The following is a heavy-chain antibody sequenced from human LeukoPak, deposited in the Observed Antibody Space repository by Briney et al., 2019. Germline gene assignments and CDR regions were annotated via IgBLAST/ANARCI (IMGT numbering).Heavy chain of an antibody. CDR2: INTNTENP. J-gene: IGHJ4*02. Sequence: SVTVSFTSSGYTFTSYAMNWVRQAPGQGLEWMGWINTNTENPTYAQGFTGRFVFSLDTSDSTAYLLISSLKAEDTAVYYCARDRESSLDYWGQGTLVTVSS. D-gene: IGHD6-13*01. CDR3: ARDRESSLDY. CDR1: GYTFTSYA. V-gene: IGHV7-4-1*02.